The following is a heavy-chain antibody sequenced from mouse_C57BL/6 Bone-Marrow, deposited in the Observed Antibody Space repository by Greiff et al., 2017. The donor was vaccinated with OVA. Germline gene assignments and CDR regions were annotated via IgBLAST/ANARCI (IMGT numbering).Heavy chain of an antibody. V-gene: IGHV14-4*01. Sequence: VQLQQSGAELVRPGASVKLSCTASGFNFTDDYMHWVKQRPEQGLEWIGWIDPANGDTKYAPKFQGKATITADTSSNTTFLQLSSLTSEDTDVYDCSSYGNFDYWGQGTTVTVSS. CDR3: SSYGNFDY. J-gene: IGHJ2*01. CDR2: IDPANGDT. CDR1: GFNFTDDY. D-gene: IGHD2-1*01.